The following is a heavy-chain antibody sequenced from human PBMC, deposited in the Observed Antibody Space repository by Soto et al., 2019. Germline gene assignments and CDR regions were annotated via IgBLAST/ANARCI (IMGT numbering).Heavy chain of an antibody. CDR2: MNPNSGNT. CDR3: ARGRGYDILTGYLYYFDY. J-gene: IGHJ4*02. V-gene: IGHV1-8*01. Sequence: ASVKVSCKASGYTFTSYDINWVRQATGQGLEWMGWMNPNSGNTGYAQKFQGRVTMTRNTSISTAYMELSSLRSEDTAVYYCARGRGYDILTGYLYYFDYWGQGTLVTVSS. CDR1: GYTFTSYD. D-gene: IGHD3-9*01.